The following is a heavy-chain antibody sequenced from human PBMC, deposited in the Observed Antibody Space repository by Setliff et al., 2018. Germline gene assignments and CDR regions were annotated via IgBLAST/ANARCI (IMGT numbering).Heavy chain of an antibody. CDR1: GSPITSPSHL. CDR2: SYYIGNT. J-gene: IGHJ4*02. V-gene: IGHV4-39*01. CDR3: ARTGTYRYFDY. D-gene: IGHD1-1*01. Sequence: SETLSLTCRVSGSPITSPSHLWAWIRQPPGKGPEWIGSSYYIGNTVYNPSLKSRLTISVDTSRNEFSLKLTSVTAADTAVYYCARTGTYRYFDYWGQGALVTVSS.